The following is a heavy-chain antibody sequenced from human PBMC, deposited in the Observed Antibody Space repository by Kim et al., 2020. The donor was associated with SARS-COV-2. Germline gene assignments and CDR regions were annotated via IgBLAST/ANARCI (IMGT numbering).Heavy chain of an antibody. Sequence: GGSLRLSCAASGFTVSSNYMSWVRQAPGKGLEWVSVIYSGGSTYYADSVKGRFTISRDNSKNTLFLQMNSLRAEDKAVNYCGRVGVCITMIVGAFDIWG. CDR3: GRVGVCITMIVGAFDI. V-gene: IGHV3-66*01. CDR1: GFTVSSNY. CDR2: IYSGGST. D-gene: IGHD3-22*01. J-gene: IGHJ3*02.